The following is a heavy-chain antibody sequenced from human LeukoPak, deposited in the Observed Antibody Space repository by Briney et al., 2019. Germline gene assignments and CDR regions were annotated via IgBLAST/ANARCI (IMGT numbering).Heavy chain of an antibody. CDR2: INHSGST. Sequence: SETLSLTCAVYGGSFSGYYWSWIRQPPGKGLEWIGEINHSGSTNYNPSLKSRVTISVDTSKNQFSLKLSSVTAADTAVYHCAGFCSGGSCPVAWGQGTLVTVSS. J-gene: IGHJ5*02. V-gene: IGHV4-34*01. CDR1: GGSFSGYY. CDR3: AGFCSGGSCPVA. D-gene: IGHD2-15*01.